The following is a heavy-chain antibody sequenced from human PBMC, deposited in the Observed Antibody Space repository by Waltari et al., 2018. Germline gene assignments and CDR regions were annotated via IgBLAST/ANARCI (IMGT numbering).Heavy chain of an antibody. J-gene: IGHJ4*01. Sequence: QVHLVQSGAEVTTPRASVKCSCKPSAYTCSTYGLTWVRQAPGQGLEWLGWISAHDGNTNYAPSLQDRVTLTTDTSTYTAYMELNSLRPDDTAVYYCATAVGGNMEFDSWGHGSLVTVSS. CDR2: ISAHDGNT. V-gene: IGHV1-18*01. D-gene: IGHD6-19*01. CDR3: ATAVGGNMEFDS. CDR1: AYTCSTYG.